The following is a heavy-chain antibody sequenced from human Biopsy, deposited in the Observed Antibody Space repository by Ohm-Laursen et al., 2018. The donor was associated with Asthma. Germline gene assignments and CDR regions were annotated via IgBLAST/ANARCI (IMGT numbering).Heavy chain of an antibody. V-gene: IGHV3-11*01. J-gene: IGHJ2*01. Sequence: SLRLSCAASGFPFSDYYMSWIRQAPGKGLEWVSYISSSGTTIFNADSVKGRFTISRDNAKNSLYLQMNSLRAEDTAVYYCAREKAHSDILTAYYNGWYFDLWGRGTLVTVSS. D-gene: IGHD3-9*01. CDR3: AREKAHSDILTAYYNGWYFDL. CDR2: ISSSGTTI. CDR1: GFPFSDYY.